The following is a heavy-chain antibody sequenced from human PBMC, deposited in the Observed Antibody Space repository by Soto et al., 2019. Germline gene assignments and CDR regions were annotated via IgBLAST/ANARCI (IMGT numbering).Heavy chain of an antibody. D-gene: IGHD1-1*01. Sequence: GGSLRLSCAASGFTFSDYYMSWVRQAPGRGLEWFSYSSNSGTFARYATSVKGRFSISRDNANNSLYLEMNRLRVGDTAVYYCARSGDNFNVLDYWGQGTPVTVSS. CDR3: ARSGDNFNVLDY. V-gene: IGHV3-11*06. CDR1: GFTFSDYY. J-gene: IGHJ4*02. CDR2: SSNSGTFA.